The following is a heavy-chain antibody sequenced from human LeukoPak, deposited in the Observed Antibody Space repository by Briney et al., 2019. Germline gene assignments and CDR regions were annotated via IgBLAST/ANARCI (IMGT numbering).Heavy chain of an antibody. V-gene: IGHV1-69*06. D-gene: IGHD6-19*01. Sequence: ASVKVSCKASGGTFSSYAISWVRQAPGQGLEWMGRVIPIFGTANYAQKFQGRVTITADKSTSTAYMELSSLRSEDTAVYYCARAPGGSSGWYNYYYYYMDVWGKGTTVTVSS. CDR2: VIPIFGTA. J-gene: IGHJ6*03. CDR1: GGTFSSYA. CDR3: ARAPGGSSGWYNYYYYYMDV.